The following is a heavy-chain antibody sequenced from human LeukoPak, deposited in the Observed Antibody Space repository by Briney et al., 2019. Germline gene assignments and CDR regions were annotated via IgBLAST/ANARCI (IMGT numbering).Heavy chain of an antibody. CDR3: ARGSLSGYEGAMDV. Sequence: ASVKVSCKASGYTFSDYGITWVRQAPGQGPEWMGWISAYSGNTNYGQKFQGRVTMTTDTSTTTAYMELRSLRSDDTALYFCARGSLSGYEGAMDVWRQGTTVTVSS. J-gene: IGHJ6*02. V-gene: IGHV1-18*01. D-gene: IGHD5-12*01. CDR1: GYTFSDYG. CDR2: ISAYSGNT.